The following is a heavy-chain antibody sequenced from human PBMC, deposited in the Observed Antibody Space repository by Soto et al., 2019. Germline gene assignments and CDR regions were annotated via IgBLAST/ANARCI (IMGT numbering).Heavy chain of an antibody. CDR2: IYHSGST. CDR3: AIGGVRGVIMDV. CDR1: GGSISSGVYF. D-gene: IGHD3-10*01. Sequence: QLQLQESGSGLVKPSQTLSLTCAVSGGSISSGVYFWSWIRQPPGKGLEWIGYIYHSGSTYYNPSLKSRVTISVDRAKNQFSLRLTSVTAADTAVYFCAIGGVRGVIMDVWGQGTTVTVSS. V-gene: IGHV4-30-2*01. J-gene: IGHJ6*02.